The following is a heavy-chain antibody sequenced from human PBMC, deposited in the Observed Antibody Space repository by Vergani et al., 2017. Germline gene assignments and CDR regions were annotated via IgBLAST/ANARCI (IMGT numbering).Heavy chain of an antibody. CDR2: ISGSGGST. Sequence: EVQLVESGGGLVQPGGSLRLSCAASGFTFSSYWMHWVRQAPGKGLEWVSAISGSGGSTYYADSVKGRFTISRDNSKNTLYLQMNSLRAEDTAVYYCAKDTTSGTLTPLDYWGQGTLVTVSS. V-gene: IGHV3-23*04. CDR3: AKDTTSGTLTPLDY. CDR1: GFTFSSYW. J-gene: IGHJ4*02. D-gene: IGHD1-1*01.